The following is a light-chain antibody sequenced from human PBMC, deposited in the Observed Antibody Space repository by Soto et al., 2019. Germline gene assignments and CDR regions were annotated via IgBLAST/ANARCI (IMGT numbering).Light chain of an antibody. CDR2: GAS. CDR1: QSVSTN. Sequence: EIVMTQSPVTLSVSPGERATLFCRANQSVSTNIAWYQQKSGQAPRLLVHGASTRATSIPARFSGSGSGTEFTLTISSLQSEDFAIYYCQQYHNWPPLTFGGGTKVEIK. J-gene: IGKJ4*01. CDR3: QQYHNWPPLT. V-gene: IGKV3-15*01.